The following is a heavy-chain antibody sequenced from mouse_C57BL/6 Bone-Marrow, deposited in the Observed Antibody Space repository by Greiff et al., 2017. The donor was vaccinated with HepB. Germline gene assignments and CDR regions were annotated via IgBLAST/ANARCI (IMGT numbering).Heavy chain of an antibody. Sequence: VQLQQSGAELVKPGASVKLSCKASGYTFTSYWMHWVKQRPGRGLEWIGRIDPKSGGTKYNEKFKSKATLTVDKPSSTAYMQLCSLTSEDSAVYYCAIYGYEVVYAMDYWGQGTSVTVSS. CDR3: AIYGYEVVYAMDY. D-gene: IGHD2-2*01. CDR1: GYTFTSYW. J-gene: IGHJ4*01. V-gene: IGHV1-72*01. CDR2: IDPKSGGT.